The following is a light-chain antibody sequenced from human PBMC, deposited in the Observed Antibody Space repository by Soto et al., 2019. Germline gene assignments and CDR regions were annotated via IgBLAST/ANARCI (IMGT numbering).Light chain of an antibody. J-gene: IGLJ2*01. CDR1: SSNIGSNY. V-gene: IGLV1-47*01. Sequence: QSVLTQPPSASGTPGQRVTISCSGSSSNIGSNYVYWYQQLPGTAPKLLIYRNNQRPSVVPDRFSGSKSGTSASLAISGLLSEDEADYYCAAWDDSRIVVIGGGTQLTVL. CDR2: RNN. CDR3: AAWDDSRIVV.